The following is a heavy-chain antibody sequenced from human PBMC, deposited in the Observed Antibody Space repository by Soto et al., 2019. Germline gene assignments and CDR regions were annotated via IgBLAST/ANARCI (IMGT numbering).Heavy chain of an antibody. V-gene: IGHV3-48*03. CDR2: ISSSGSTI. CDR3: ARSTRGYSYAYYFDY. J-gene: IGHJ4*02. Sequence: EVQLVESGGGLVQPGVSLRLSCAASGFTFSSYEMNWVRQAPGKGLEVVSYISSSGSTIYYAESVKGRFNISRDNAKNSRYLQMNGLRAEDTAVDYCARSTRGYSYAYYFDYWGQGTLVTVSS. D-gene: IGHD5-18*01. CDR1: GFTFSSYE.